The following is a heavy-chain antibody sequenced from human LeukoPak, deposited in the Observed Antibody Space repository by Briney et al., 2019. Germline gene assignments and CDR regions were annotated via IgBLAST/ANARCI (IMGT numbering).Heavy chain of an antibody. V-gene: IGHV3-20*04. D-gene: IGHD6-13*01. CDR2: INWNGGST. J-gene: IGHJ4*02. Sequence: PGGSLRLSCAASGFTFDDYGMSWVRQAPGKGLEWVSGINWNGGSTGYADSVKGRFTISRDNAKNSLYLQMSSLRAEDTALYYCARLAYSSSWYRYLDYWGQGTLVTVSS. CDR1: GFTFDDYG. CDR3: ARLAYSSSWYRYLDY.